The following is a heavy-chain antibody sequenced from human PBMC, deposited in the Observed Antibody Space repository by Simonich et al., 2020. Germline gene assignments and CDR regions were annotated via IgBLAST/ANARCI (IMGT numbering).Heavy chain of an antibody. J-gene: IGHJ4*02. CDR2: ISGSGVST. Sequence: EVQLLESGGGLVQPGGSLRLSCAASGFTFSSYAMSWVRQAPGKGRGWVSDISGSGVSTYYADSVKGRFTISRDNSKNTLYLQMNSLRAEDTAVYYCAKRSGVSITGTFDYWGQGTLVTVSS. D-gene: IGHD1-7*01. CDR1: GFTFSSYA. CDR3: AKRSGVSITGTFDY. V-gene: IGHV3-23*01.